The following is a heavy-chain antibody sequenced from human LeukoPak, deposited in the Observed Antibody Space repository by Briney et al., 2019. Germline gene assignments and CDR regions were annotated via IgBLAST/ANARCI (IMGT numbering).Heavy chain of an antibody. CDR3: AVIAVADPYYFDY. J-gene: IGHJ4*02. CDR2: INTNTGNP. D-gene: IGHD6-19*01. Sequence: GASVKVPCKASGYTFTSYAVNWVRQAPGQGLEWMGWINTNTGNPTYAQGFTGRFVFSLDTSVSTAYLQISSLKAEDTAVYYCAVIAVADPYYFDYWGQGTLVTVSS. V-gene: IGHV7-4-1*02. CDR1: GYTFTSYA.